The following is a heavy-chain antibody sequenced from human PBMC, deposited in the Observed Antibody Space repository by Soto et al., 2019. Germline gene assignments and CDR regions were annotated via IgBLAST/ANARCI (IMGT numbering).Heavy chain of an antibody. CDR2: ISGSGGST. Sequence: PGGSLRLSNAAAGCNFSSYAMSWVRQATRKVLEWVSAISGSGGSTYYADSVKGRVTISRDNSKNKLYLQMNSLRAEDTAVYYCAKDAVEMATIDDWDDYWRQGTLVTVSS. J-gene: IGHJ4*02. CDR1: GCNFSSYA. CDR3: AKDAVEMATIDDWDDY. D-gene: IGHD5-12*01. V-gene: IGHV3-23*01.